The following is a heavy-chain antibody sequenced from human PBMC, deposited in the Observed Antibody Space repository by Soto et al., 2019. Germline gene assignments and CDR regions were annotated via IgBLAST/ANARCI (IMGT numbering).Heavy chain of an antibody. Sequence: QVQLEQSGAEVKKPGSSVKVSCKASGGTFSSYTISWVRQAPGQGLEWMGRIIPILGIANYAQKFQGRVTITADKSTSTAYMELSSLRSEDTAVYYCATTQISFYFDYWGQGTLVTVSS. D-gene: IGHD2-2*01. CDR1: GGTFSSYT. V-gene: IGHV1-69*02. CDR2: IIPILGIA. CDR3: ATTQISFYFDY. J-gene: IGHJ4*02.